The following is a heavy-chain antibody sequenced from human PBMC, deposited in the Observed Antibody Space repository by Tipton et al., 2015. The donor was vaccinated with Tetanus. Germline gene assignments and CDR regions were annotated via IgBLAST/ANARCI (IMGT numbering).Heavy chain of an antibody. Sequence: TLSLTCAVSGGSISSGDYSWSWIRQPPGKGLEWIGFIYHNGGTYYNPSLKSRATISVDRSKNQFSLKLSSVTAADTAVYFCARGGTMVHGVILQDHFYYWGQGTLVTVSS. D-gene: IGHD3-10*01. CDR1: GGSISSGDYS. V-gene: IGHV4-30-2*01. CDR3: ARGGTMVHGVILQDHFYY. J-gene: IGHJ4*02. CDR2: IYHNGGT.